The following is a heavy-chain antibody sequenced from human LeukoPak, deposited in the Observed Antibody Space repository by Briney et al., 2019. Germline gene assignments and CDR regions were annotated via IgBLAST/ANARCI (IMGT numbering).Heavy chain of an antibody. CDR3: ARDWNCGGDCFAFDI. CDR1: GRTFSRYA. V-gene: IGHV1-69*13. Sequence: GAPVNVSCKASGRTFSRYAISWVQQAPGHGLEGMGGIIPILGTANYAQKFQARVTITADESTITAYMELSSLRSEDTAVYYCARDWNCGGDCFAFDIWGQGTMVTVSS. CDR2: IIPILGTA. J-gene: IGHJ3*02. D-gene: IGHD2-21*02.